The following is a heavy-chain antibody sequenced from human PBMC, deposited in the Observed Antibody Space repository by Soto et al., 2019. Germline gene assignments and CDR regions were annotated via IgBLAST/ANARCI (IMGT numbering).Heavy chain of an antibody. Sequence: GGSLRLSCAASGFTFSSYAMSWVRQAPGKGLEWVSAISGSGGSTYYADSVKGRFTISRDNSKNTLYLQMNSLRAEDTAVYYCAKEGMTGYSSRRPRVYWGQGTLVTVSS. CDR1: GFTFSSYA. D-gene: IGHD6-13*01. J-gene: IGHJ4*02. CDR2: ISGSGGST. CDR3: AKEGMTGYSSRRPRVY. V-gene: IGHV3-23*01.